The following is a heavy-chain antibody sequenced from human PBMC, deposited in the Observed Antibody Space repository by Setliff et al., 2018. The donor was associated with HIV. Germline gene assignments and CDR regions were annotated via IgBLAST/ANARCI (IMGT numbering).Heavy chain of an antibody. Sequence: LSLTCTVSGASISSYYWNWIRQPAGKGLEWIGRFQISGSTNYNPSLKSRVTMSVDTSKNQFSLKLNSVTAADSAIYYCASRGIVVVTMSMPDEFFVHWGHGTLVTVSS. D-gene: IGHD2-21*02. CDR3: ASRGIVVVTMSMPDEFFVH. CDR1: GASISSYY. V-gene: IGHV4-4*07. J-gene: IGHJ1*01. CDR2: FQISGST.